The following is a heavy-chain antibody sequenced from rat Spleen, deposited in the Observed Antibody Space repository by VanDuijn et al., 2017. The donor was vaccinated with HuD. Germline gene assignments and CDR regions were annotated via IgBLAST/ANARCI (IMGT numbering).Heavy chain of an antibody. CDR3: TRAGYYSPGGFAY. D-gene: IGHD1-1*01. Sequence: EVQLVESGGGLVQPGRSLKLSCAASGFTFSNYDMTWIRQAPGKGLEWVASITNTGGSTYYPDSVKGRFTISRDNAKSTLYLQMNSLRSEDTATYYCTRAGYYSPGGFAYWGQGTLVTVSS. CDR2: ITNTGGST. CDR1: GFTFSNYD. V-gene: IGHV5-31*01. J-gene: IGHJ3*01.